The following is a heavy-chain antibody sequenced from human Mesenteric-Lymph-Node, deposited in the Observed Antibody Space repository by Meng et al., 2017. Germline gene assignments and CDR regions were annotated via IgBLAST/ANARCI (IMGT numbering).Heavy chain of an antibody. D-gene: IGHD4-17*01. CDR1: GYTFTRYG. CDR2: TNGYEDKT. J-gene: IGHJ5*02. CDR3: ARDWDGVNNCFDP. Sequence: HLGQSGGGGTYPGVDVKVSCKASGYTFTRYGIRWEQQAPRRGIERMGWTNGYEDKTTYAQKFEGRLSMSTDTSTSTAYMELRSLRSDDTAVYYCARDWDGVNNCFDPWGQGTLVTVSS. V-gene: IGHV1-18*01.